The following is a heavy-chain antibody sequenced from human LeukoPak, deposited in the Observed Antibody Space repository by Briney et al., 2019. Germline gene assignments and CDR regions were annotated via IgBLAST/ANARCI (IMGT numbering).Heavy chain of an antibody. V-gene: IGHV3-23*01. J-gene: IGHJ6*03. D-gene: IGHD6-13*01. CDR3: ARSQQQQTYYCYYYMDV. Sequence: GGSLRLSCAASGFTFSSYDMSWVRQAPGKGLEWVSGSSGSGGSTYYADSVKGRFTISRDNAKNSLYLQMNSLRAEDTAVYYCARSQQQQTYYCYYYMDVWGKGTTVTVSS. CDR2: SSGSGGST. CDR1: GFTFSSYD.